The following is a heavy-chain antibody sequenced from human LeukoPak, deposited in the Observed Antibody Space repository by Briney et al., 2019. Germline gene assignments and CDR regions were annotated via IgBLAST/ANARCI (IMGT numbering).Heavy chain of an antibody. CDR3: ATGWRIVGATRYDY. Sequence: ASVKVSCKVSGYTLTELSMHWVRQAPGKGLEWMGGFDPEDGETIYAQKFQGRVTMTEDTSTDTAYMELSSLRSQDTAVYYCATGWRIVGATRYDYWGQGTLVIVSS. CDR2: FDPEDGET. J-gene: IGHJ4*02. V-gene: IGHV1-24*01. CDR1: GYTLTELS. D-gene: IGHD1-26*01.